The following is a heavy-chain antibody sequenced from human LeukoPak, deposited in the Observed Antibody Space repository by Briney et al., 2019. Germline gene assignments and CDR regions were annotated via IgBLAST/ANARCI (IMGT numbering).Heavy chain of an antibody. CDR2: IIPILGIA. CDR1: GGTFSSYA. J-gene: IGHJ2*01. CDR3: ARIGYSSGWSYWYFDL. D-gene: IGHD6-19*01. V-gene: IGHV1-69*04. Sequence: ASVKVSCKASGGTFSSYAISWVRQAPGQGLEWMGRIIPILGIANYAQKFQGRVTITADKSTSTAYMELSSLRSEDTAVYYCARIGYSSGWSYWYFDLWGRGTLVTVSS.